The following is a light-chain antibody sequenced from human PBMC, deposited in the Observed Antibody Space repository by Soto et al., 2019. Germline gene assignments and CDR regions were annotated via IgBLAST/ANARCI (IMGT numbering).Light chain of an antibody. V-gene: IGKV1-5*03. CDR2: RAS. Sequence: DIQMTQSPSALSASVGGKITITCRANQSISSWLAWYQQQPGKAPSLLIYRASTLESGVTSSLSGSGSGTEFSLTISGLQPDDFSTYYCQQYKTYSFGGGTKVEIK. CDR1: QSISSW. J-gene: IGKJ4*01. CDR3: QQYKTYS.